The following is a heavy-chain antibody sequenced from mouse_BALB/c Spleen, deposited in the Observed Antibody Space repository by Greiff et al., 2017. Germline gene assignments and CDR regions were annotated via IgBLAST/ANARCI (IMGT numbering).Heavy chain of an antibody. J-gene: IGHJ2*01. CDR3: ARGDCYYSDY. CDR2: INPSNGRT. Sequence: QVQLQQPGAELVKPGASVKLSCTASGYTFTSYWMHWVKQRPGQGLEWIGEINPSNGRTNYTEKFKSKATLTVDKSSSTAYMQLSSLTSEDSAVYYVARGDCYYSDYWGQGTTLTVSS. V-gene: IGHV1S81*02. CDR1: GYTFTSYW.